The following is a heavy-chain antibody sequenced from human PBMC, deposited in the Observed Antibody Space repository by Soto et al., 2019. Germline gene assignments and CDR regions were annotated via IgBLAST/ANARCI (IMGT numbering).Heavy chain of an antibody. V-gene: IGHV4-34*01. Sequence: QVQLQQWGAGLLKPSETLSLTCAVYGGSFSGYYWSWIRQPPGKGLEWLGEINHSGSTNYNPSLKSRATISVSTSQNQFSLKLSSVTAADTAVYYCARGRFPRLKVAGVPFDYWGQGTLVTVSS. D-gene: IGHD6-19*01. CDR2: INHSGST. CDR1: GGSFSGYY. J-gene: IGHJ4*02. CDR3: ARGRFPRLKVAGVPFDY.